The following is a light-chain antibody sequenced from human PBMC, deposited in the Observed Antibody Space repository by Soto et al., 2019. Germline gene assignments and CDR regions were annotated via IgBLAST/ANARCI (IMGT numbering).Light chain of an antibody. V-gene: IGKV3-11*01. Sequence: EIMFTHSPSALSLSPGERATLSCRASQSIGRAIAWYQHKPGQAPRLLIFDASQRATGIPARFRGSGSGTDFTLTISSLEPEDFAVYYCQQRSNWSITFGQGTRLAI. CDR3: QQRSNWSIT. CDR1: QSIGRA. CDR2: DAS. J-gene: IGKJ5*01.